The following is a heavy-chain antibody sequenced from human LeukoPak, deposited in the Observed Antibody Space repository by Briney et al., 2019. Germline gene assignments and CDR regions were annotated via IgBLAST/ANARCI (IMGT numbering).Heavy chain of an antibody. CDR2: IVPIYDTV. J-gene: IGHJ4*02. Sequence: ASVKVSCKASGYTFTSYGISWVRQAPGQGLEWMGRIVPIYDTVNYAQKFQGRVTITADKSTTTAYMELSGLRSEDTAFYYCARDIDWNHDYWGQGTLVTVSS. CDR1: GYTFTSYG. V-gene: IGHV1-69*06. D-gene: IGHD1-1*01. CDR3: ARDIDWNHDY.